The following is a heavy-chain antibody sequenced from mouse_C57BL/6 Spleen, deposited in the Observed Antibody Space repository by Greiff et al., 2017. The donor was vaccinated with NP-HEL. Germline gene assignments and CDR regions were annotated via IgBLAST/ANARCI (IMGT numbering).Heavy chain of an antibody. Sequence: EVKLMESGGGLVKPGGSLKLSCAASGFTFSSYAMSWVRQTPEKRLEWVATISDGGSYTYYPDNVKGRFTISRDNAKNNLYLQMSHLKSEDTAMYYCARAGDYGSSYPYYFDYWGQGTTLTVSS. CDR2: ISDGGSYT. CDR3: ARAGDYGSSYPYYFDY. CDR1: GFTFSSYA. V-gene: IGHV5-4*03. J-gene: IGHJ2*01. D-gene: IGHD1-1*01.